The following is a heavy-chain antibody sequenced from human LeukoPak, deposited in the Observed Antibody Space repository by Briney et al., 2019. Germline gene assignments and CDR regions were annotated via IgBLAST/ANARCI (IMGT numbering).Heavy chain of an antibody. J-gene: IGHJ5*02. CDR3: AGVGGRADYYDWFDP. CDR1: GYTFTSYY. D-gene: IGHD3-10*01. CDR2: INPSGGST. V-gene: IGHV1-46*01. Sequence: ASVKVSCKASGYTFTSYYMHWVRQAPGQGLEWMGIINPSGGSTSYAQKFQGRVTMTRDMSTSTVYMELSRLRSDDTAVYYCAGVGGRADYYDWFDPWGQGTLVTVSS.